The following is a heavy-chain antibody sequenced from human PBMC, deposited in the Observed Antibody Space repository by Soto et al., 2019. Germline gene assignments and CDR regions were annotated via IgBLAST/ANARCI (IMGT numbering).Heavy chain of an antibody. CDR2: IYHTGNT. V-gene: IGHV4-30-4*01. J-gene: IGHJ6*02. Sequence: HVQLHQSGPRLVKPSQTLSLECSVIGGSVNTGDNYWSWVRQSPVRGLEWIGYIYHTGNTFYNPALGTRVTMSVDASKNQFSLTLSSVTAADTAVYCCAREPLVGMDVWGQGTNVTFSS. CDR3: AREPLVGMDV. CDR1: GGSVNTGDNY.